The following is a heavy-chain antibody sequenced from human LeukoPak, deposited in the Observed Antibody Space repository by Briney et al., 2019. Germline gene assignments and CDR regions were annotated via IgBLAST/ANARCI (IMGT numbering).Heavy chain of an antibody. CDR1: GFTFNTYS. CDR2: ISDNSNYI. V-gene: IGHV3-21*01. J-gene: IGHJ4*02. CDR3: ANHFACGSTSCPPFDS. D-gene: IGHD2-2*01. Sequence: GGSLRLSCAASGFTFNTYSMDWVRQAPGKGLEWVSSISDNSNYIYYSDSVEGRFTISRDNAKNSLYLQMNSLRVEDTAVYYCANHFACGSTSCPPFDSWGQGTLVTVSS.